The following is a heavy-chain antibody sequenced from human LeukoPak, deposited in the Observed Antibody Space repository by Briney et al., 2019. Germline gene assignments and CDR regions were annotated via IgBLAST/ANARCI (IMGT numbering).Heavy chain of an antibody. D-gene: IGHD5-18*01. V-gene: IGHV3-23*01. CDR3: ARRGAVNVDTAWDY. J-gene: IGHJ4*02. Sequence: GGSLRLSCAASGFTFSSNAMSWVRQAPGKGLEWVSSINDSGGSTSYADSVKGRFTISRDNAKNSLYLQMNSLRAEDTAVYYCARRGAVNVDTAWDYWGQGTLVTVSS. CDR2: INDSGGST. CDR1: GFTFSSNA.